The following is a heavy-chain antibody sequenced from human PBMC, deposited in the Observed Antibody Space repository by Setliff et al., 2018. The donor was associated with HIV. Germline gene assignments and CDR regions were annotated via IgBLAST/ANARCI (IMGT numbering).Heavy chain of an antibody. CDR1: GGSIRTGTHY. Sequence: SETLSLTCTVSGGSIRTGTHYWGWFRQPPGKGLEWIGSIYYDGRTFYKPSLESRLTISVDTSKNQFSLRLNSVTAADTAVYFCARGGAVSADFDSWGQGTLVTVSS. CDR2: IYYDGRT. CDR3: ARGGAVSADFDS. V-gene: IGHV4-39*07. D-gene: IGHD3-16*01. J-gene: IGHJ4*02.